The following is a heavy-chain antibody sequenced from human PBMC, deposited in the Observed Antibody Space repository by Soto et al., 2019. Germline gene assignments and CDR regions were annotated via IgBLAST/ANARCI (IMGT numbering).Heavy chain of an antibody. Sequence: QVQLQESGPGLVKPSETLSLTCTVSGGSISSYYWSWIRQPPGKGLEWIGYIYYSGSTNYNPSLKSRVTISVDTSKNQFSLKLSSVTAADTDVYSCARDTRYWFDPWGQGTLVTVSS. J-gene: IGHJ5*02. V-gene: IGHV4-59*01. CDR3: ARDTRYWFDP. CDR2: IYYSGST. CDR1: GGSISSYY.